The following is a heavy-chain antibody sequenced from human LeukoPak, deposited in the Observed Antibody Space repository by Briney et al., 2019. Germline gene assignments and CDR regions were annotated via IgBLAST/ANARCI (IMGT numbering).Heavy chain of an antibody. V-gene: IGHV3-7*01. D-gene: IGHD2-8*01. CDR2: IKQDGSEK. CDR3: ARDFTNGI. CDR1: GFTFSSDW. Sequence: GGSLRLSCAASGFTFSSDWMSWVRQAPGKGLEWVANIKQDGSEKYYVDSVKGRFTISRDNAKNSLYLQMNSLRAEDTAVYYCARDFTNGIGGQGTLVTVSS. J-gene: IGHJ4*02.